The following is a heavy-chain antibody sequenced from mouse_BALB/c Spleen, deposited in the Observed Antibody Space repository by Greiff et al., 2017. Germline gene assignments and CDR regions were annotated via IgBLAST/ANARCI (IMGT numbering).Heavy chain of an antibody. J-gene: IGHJ4*01. CDR1: GYTFTSYW. D-gene: IGHD1-1*01. V-gene: IGHV1-69*02. CDR3: TRSDLLLRWGDY. CDR2: IYPSDSYT. Sequence: QVQLQQPGAELVRPGASVKLSCKASGYTFTSYWINWVKQRPGQGLEWIGNIYPSDSYTNYNQKFKDKATLTVDKSSSTAYMQLSSPTSEDSAVYYCTRSDLLLRWGDYWGQGTSVTVSS.